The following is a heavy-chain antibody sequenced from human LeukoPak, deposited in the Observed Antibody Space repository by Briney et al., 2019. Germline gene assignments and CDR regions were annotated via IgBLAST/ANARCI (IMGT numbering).Heavy chain of an antibody. CDR2: IKQDGSEK. D-gene: IGHD6-19*01. V-gene: IGHV3-7*01. CDR1: GFTFSSYW. J-gene: IGHJ6*02. Sequence: PGGSLRLSCAASGFTFSSYWMSWVRQAPGKGLEWVANIKQDGSEKYYVDSVKGRFTISRDNAKNSLYLQMNSLRAEDTAVYYCARDWEAGAAPMWRYYCYGMDVWGQGTTVTVSS. CDR3: ARDWEAGAAPMWRYYCYGMDV.